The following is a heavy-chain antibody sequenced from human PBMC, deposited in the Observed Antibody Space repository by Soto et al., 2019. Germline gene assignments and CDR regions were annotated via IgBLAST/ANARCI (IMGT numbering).Heavy chain of an antibody. CDR3: AANYDIYYGMDV. J-gene: IGHJ6*02. CDR1: GGSFSGYY. Sequence: SETLSLTCAVYGGSFSGYYWSWIRQPPGKGLEWIGEINHSGSTNYNPSLKSRVTISVDTSKNQFSLKLSSVTAADTAVYYCAANYDIYYGMDVWGQGTTVTVSS. V-gene: IGHV4-34*01. D-gene: IGHD3-9*01. CDR2: INHSGST.